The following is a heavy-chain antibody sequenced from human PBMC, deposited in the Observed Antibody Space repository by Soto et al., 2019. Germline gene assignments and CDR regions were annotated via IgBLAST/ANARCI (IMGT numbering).Heavy chain of an antibody. CDR3: ARVLQYYGSGSYSLDY. CDR1: GGSISSYY. J-gene: IGHJ4*02. Sequence: SDTLSLTCTVSGGSISSYYWSWIRQPPGKGLEWIGYIYYSGSTNYNPSLKSRVTISVDTSKNQFSLKLSSVTAADTAVYYCARVLQYYGSGSYSLDYWGQGTLVTVSS. V-gene: IGHV4-59*01. CDR2: IYYSGST. D-gene: IGHD3-10*01.